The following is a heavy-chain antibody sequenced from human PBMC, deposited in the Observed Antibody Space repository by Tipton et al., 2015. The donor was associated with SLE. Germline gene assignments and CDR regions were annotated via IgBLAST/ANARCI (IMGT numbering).Heavy chain of an antibody. V-gene: IGHV1-8*02. D-gene: IGHD6-13*01. CDR2: MNPNSGNT. CDR3: ARGRVGGYYYYGMDV. CDR1: GYSFTNYW. Sequence: QLVQSGAEVKKAGESLKMSCKGSGYSFTNYWIGWVRQATGQGLEWMGWMNPNSGNTGYAQKFQGRVTMTRNTSINTAYMDLSSLRSEDTAVYYCARGRVGGYYYYGMDVWGQGTTVTVSS. J-gene: IGHJ6*02.